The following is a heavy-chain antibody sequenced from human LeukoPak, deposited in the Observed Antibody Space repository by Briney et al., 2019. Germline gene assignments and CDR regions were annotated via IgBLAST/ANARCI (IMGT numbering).Heavy chain of an antibody. Sequence: SVKVSCKASGYTFTSYYMHWVRQAPGQGLEWMGIINPSGGSTSYAQKFQGRVTMTRDTSTSTVYMELSSLRSEDTAVYYCARDQLRIAHSISFSLGGYWGQGTLVTVSS. CDR1: GYTFTSYY. D-gene: IGHD2-21*01. V-gene: IGHV1-46*01. J-gene: IGHJ4*02. CDR3: ARDQLRIAHSISFSLGGY. CDR2: INPSGGST.